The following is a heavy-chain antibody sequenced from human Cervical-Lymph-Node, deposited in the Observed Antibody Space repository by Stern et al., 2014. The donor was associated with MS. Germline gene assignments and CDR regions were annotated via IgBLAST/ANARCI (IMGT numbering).Heavy chain of an antibody. CDR2: IIPILGTA. J-gene: IGHJ4*02. CDR1: RGTFSNHG. Sequence: VQLVESGAEVKKPGSSVKVSCKASRGTFSNHGISWVRQAPGQGLEWMGGIIPILGTAHNAPRFQGRVTFTADESTTTVYMELSSLRSEDTAVYYCATDRGYCSGGSCYSLDYFDYWGQGTLVIVSS. CDR3: ATDRGYCSGGSCYSLDYFDY. V-gene: IGHV1-69*01. D-gene: IGHD2-15*01.